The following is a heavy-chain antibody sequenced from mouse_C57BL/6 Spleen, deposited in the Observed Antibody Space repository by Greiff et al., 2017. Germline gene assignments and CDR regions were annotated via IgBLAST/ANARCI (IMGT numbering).Heavy chain of an antibody. CDR3: ARGDFFFDY. V-gene: IGHV1-69*01. CDR1: GYTFTSYW. D-gene: IGHD3-3*01. CDR2: IDPSDSDT. J-gene: IGHJ2*01. Sequence: QVQLQQPGAELVMPGASVKLSCKASGYTFTSYWMHWVKQRPGQGLEWIGEIDPSDSDTNYNQKFKGKATLTVDTSSSTAYMQLSSLTSEDSAVYYCARGDFFFDYWGQSTTLTVSS.